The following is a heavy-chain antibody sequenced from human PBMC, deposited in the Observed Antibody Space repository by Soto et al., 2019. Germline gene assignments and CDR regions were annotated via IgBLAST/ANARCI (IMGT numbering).Heavy chain of an antibody. D-gene: IGHD3-22*01. CDR1: GFTLSRYG. CDR2: ISSSSSYI. V-gene: IGHV3-21*01. J-gene: IGHJ3*02. Sequence: PGGSLRLSCATSGFTLSRYGMNWVRQAPGKGLEWVSSISSSSSYIYYADSVKGRFTISRDNAKNSLYLQMNSLRAEDTAVYYCARGENNYYDSSGYYFDAFDIWGQGTMVTVSS. CDR3: ARGENNYYDSSGYYFDAFDI.